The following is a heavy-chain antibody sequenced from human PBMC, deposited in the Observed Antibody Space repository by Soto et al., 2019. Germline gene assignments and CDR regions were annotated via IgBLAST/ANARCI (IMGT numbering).Heavy chain of an antibody. CDR1: GDSISSNNNY. J-gene: IGHJ5*02. Sequence: NPTETLSLTCTVSGDSISSNNNYWSWIRQPPAEGLEWIGFISYSGTTSYSPSLKSRVAISLDTSKNQFSLSLSSVTAADTAVYYCARGRGYSYGLDPWGQGTLVTVS. V-gene: IGHV4-30-4*01. CDR2: ISYSGTT. D-gene: IGHD5-18*01. CDR3: ARGRGYSYGLDP.